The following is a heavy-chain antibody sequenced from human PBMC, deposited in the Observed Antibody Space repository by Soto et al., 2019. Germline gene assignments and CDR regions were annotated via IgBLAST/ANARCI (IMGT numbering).Heavy chain of an antibody. Sequence: SETLSLTCDVHGESLSGYSWSWIRQPPGRGLEWIGEINFRGTTNYHPSLKSRVSMSVDTSKNQISLNMSSVTAADTALYFCTRKLEASIRLVEWFSYKWFDPWGPGTLVTVSS. CDR3: TRKLEASIRLVEWFSYKWFDP. CDR1: GESLSGYS. V-gene: IGHV4-34*01. CDR2: INFRGTT. D-gene: IGHD3-3*01. J-gene: IGHJ5*02.